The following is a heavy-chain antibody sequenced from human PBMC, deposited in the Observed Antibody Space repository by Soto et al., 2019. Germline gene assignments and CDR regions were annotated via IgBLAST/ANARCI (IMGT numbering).Heavy chain of an antibody. CDR3: AKDPRDDYGEYLQH. CDR2: ISGSGGST. V-gene: IGHV3-23*01. J-gene: IGHJ1*01. Sequence: SGGSLRLSCAASGFTFSSYAMSWVRQAPGKGLEWVSAISGSGGSTYYADSVKGRFTISRDNSKNTLYLQMNSLRAEDTAVYYCAKDPRDDYGEYLQHCGQGTLVTVSS. D-gene: IGHD4-17*01. CDR1: GFTFSSYA.